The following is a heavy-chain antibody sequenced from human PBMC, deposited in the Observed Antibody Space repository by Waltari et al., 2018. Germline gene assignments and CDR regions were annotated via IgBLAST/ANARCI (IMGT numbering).Heavy chain of an antibody. D-gene: IGHD3-3*01. CDR1: GLTLSSYW. Sequence: EVQLVESGGGLVQPGGSLRLSCAASGLTLSSYWMRWGRQAPGKGMEWVANIKQDGSEKYYVDSVKGRFTISRDNAKNSLYLQMNSLRAEDTAVYYCATLGVVEGYFDYWGQGTLVTVSS. J-gene: IGHJ4*02. CDR3: ATLGVVEGYFDY. V-gene: IGHV3-7*01. CDR2: IKQDGSEK.